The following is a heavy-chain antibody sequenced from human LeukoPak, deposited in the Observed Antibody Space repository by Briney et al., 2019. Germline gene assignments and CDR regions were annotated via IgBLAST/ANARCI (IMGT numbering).Heavy chain of an antibody. D-gene: IGHD1-26*01. CDR3: ARGGTYYPCIDY. Sequence: GASLKVSCKASGYTFTTTYIIWVRQAPGQGLEWMGWISAYNGKTNYAQKFQGRVTMTTDSSTSTAYMDLTSLRSDDTAVYYCARGGTYYPCIDYWGQGTLVTVSS. CDR2: ISAYNGKT. V-gene: IGHV1-18*01. CDR1: GYTFTTTY. J-gene: IGHJ4*02.